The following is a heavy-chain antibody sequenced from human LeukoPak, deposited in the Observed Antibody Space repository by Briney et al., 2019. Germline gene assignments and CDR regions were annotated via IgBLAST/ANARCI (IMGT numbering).Heavy chain of an antibody. Sequence: SETLSLTCTVSGGSISSYYWSWIRQPAGKGLEWIGRIYTSGSTNYNPSLKSRVTMSVDTSKNQFSLKLSPVTAADTAVYYCARDLKTQTGMLDGQLFDAWGRGTLVTVSS. J-gene: IGHJ5*02. CDR1: GGSISSYY. V-gene: IGHV4-4*07. D-gene: IGHD5-24*01. CDR3: ARDLKTQTGMLDGQLFDA. CDR2: IYTSGST.